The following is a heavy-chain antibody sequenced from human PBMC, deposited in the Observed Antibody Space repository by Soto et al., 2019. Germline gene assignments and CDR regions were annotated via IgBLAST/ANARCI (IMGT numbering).Heavy chain of an antibody. J-gene: IGHJ5*02. CDR2: IYHSGST. CDR1: GGSISSSNW. D-gene: IGHD2-2*01. CDR3: ARVPRDQLLFNWFDP. Sequence: PSETLSLTCAVSGGSISSSNWWSWVRQPPGKGLEWIGEIYHSGSTNYNPSLKSRVTISVDKSKNQFSLKLSSVTAADTAVYYCARVPRDQLLFNWFDPWGQGTLVTVSS. V-gene: IGHV4-4*02.